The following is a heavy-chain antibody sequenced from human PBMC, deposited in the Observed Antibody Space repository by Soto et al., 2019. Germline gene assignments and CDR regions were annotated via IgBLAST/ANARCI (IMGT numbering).Heavy chain of an antibody. D-gene: IGHD6-13*01. CDR3: AHRPRTRTENRDWYVFDY. J-gene: IGHJ4*01. CDR2: IYWNDDK. Sequence: QITLKESGPTLVKPTQTLTLTCTFSGFSLSTSGVGVGWIRQPPGKALEWLALIYWNDDKRYSPSLKSRLTLTKDTSKNQVVLTMTNIDPVDTATYFCAHRPRTRTENRDWYVFDYLGQGNLVTVSP. CDR1: GFSLSTSGVG. V-gene: IGHV2-5*01.